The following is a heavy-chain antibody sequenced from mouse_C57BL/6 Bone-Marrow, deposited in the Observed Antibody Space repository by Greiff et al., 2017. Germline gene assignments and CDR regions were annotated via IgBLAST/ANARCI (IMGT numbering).Heavy chain of an antibody. Sequence: VQLQQSGAELVRPGASVKLSCTASGFNIKDDYMHWVKQRPEQGLEWIGWIDPENGDTEYASKFQGKATITADTSSNTAYLQFSSLTSEDTAVYYCTRITTVVYYYAMDYWGQGTSVTVSS. V-gene: IGHV14-4*01. J-gene: IGHJ4*01. CDR3: TRITTVVYYYAMDY. CDR2: IDPENGDT. D-gene: IGHD1-1*01. CDR1: GFNIKDDY.